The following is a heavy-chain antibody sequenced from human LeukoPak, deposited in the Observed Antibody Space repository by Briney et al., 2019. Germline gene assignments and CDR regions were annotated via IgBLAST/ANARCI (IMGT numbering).Heavy chain of an antibody. V-gene: IGHV4-61*02. CDR1: GGSISSGSYY. CDR3: ARESLRLGELSSRPFDY. CDR2: IYTSGST. D-gene: IGHD3-16*02. Sequence: SQTLSLTCTVSGGSISSGSYYWSWIRQPAGKGLEWIGRIYTSGSTNYNPSLKSRVTISVDTSKNQFSLKLSSVTAADTAVYYCARESLRLGELSSRPFDYWGQGTLVTVSS. J-gene: IGHJ4*02.